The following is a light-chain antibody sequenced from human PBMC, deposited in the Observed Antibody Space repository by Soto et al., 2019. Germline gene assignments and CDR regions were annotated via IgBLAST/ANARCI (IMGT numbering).Light chain of an antibody. CDR3: SSFANSGTLV. J-gene: IGLJ2*01. CDR1: SSDIGGYNY. CDR2: DVS. Sequence: QSALTQPASVSGSPGQSITISCSGTSSDIGGYNYVSWYQHHPGKAPKLIIYDVSKRPSGVSNRFSGSKSGNTASLTVSGLQAEDEADYYCSSFANSGTLVFCGGTKLTVL. V-gene: IGLV2-14*03.